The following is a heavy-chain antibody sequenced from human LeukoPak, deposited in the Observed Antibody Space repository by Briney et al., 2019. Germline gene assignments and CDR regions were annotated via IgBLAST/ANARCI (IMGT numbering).Heavy chain of an antibody. D-gene: IGHD1-26*01. CDR2: ISSSSSYI. J-gene: IGHJ3*02. V-gene: IGHV3-21*01. Sequence: GGSLRLSCAASGFTFSSYSMNWVHQAPGKGLEWVSSISSSSSYIYYADSVKGRFTISRDNAKNSLYLQMNSLRAEDTAVYYCARGNTTPWAFDIWGQGTMVTVSS. CDR3: ARGNTTPWAFDI. CDR1: GFTFSSYS.